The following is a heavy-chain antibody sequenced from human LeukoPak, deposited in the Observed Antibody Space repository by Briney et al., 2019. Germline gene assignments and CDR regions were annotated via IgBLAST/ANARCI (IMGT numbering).Heavy chain of an antibody. V-gene: IGHV4-31*02. CDR3: ARDKPLNYDILTGYYRENAFDI. CDR1: GFTFSSYA. J-gene: IGHJ3*02. D-gene: IGHD3-9*01. Sequence: LRLSCAASGFTFSSYAMSWVRQHPGKGLEWIGYIYYSGSTYYNPSLKSRVTISVDTSKNQFSLKLSSVTAADTAVYYCARDKPLNYDILTGYYRENAFDIWGQGTMVTVSS. CDR2: IYYSGST.